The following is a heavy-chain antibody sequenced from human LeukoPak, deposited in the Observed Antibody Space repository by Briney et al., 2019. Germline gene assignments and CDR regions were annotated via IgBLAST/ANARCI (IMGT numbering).Heavy chain of an antibody. Sequence: SETLSLTCTVSGGSISSYYWSWIRQPPGKGLEWIGYIYYSGSTNYNPSLKSRVTISVDTSKNQFSLKLSSVTAADTAVYYCASSWVGATTALLFDYWGQGTLVTVSS. J-gene: IGHJ4*02. D-gene: IGHD1-26*01. CDR2: IYYSGST. V-gene: IGHV4-59*08. CDR3: ASSWVGATTALLFDY. CDR1: GGSISSYY.